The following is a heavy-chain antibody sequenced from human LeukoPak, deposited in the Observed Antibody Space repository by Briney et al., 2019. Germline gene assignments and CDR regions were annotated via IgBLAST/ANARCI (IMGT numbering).Heavy chain of an antibody. Sequence: ASVKVSCKVSGYTLTELSMHWVRQAPGKGLGWMGGFDPEDGETIYAQKFQGRVTMTEDTSTDTAYMELSSLRSEDTAVYYCAIWVFTLVYCSGGSCYVGYFDYWGQGTLVTVSS. CDR1: GYTLTELS. CDR3: AIWVFTLVYCSGGSCYVGYFDY. D-gene: IGHD2-15*01. CDR2: FDPEDGET. J-gene: IGHJ4*02. V-gene: IGHV1-24*01.